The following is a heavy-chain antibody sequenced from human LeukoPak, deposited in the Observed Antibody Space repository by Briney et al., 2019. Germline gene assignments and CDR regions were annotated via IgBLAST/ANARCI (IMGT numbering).Heavy chain of an antibody. D-gene: IGHD2-15*01. J-gene: IGHJ3*02. Sequence: ASVKVSCKTSGNTFTTYFIHWVRQAPGQGLEWMGGINPYSGDTKYAQKFQGRVTMTRDTSISTAYMELSRLISDDTAAYYCARYWAGAADTDDAFDIWGQRTMVVFSS. CDR1: GNTFTTYF. V-gene: IGHV1-2*02. CDR2: INPYSGDT. CDR3: ARYWAGAADTDDAFDI.